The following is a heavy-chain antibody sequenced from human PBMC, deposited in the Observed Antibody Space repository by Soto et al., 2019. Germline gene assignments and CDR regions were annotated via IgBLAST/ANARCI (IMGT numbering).Heavy chain of an antibody. CDR2: IIPIFGTA. V-gene: IGHV1-69*01. CDR3: ARRQTQYMQWLPHEGDWFDP. Sequence: QVQLVQSGAEVKKPGSSVKVSCKASGGTFSSYAISWVRQAPGQGLEWMGGIIPIFGTANYAQKFQGRVTITADESTSTAYMEGSSLRSEDTAVYYCARRQTQYMQWLPHEGDWFDPWGQGTLVTFSS. J-gene: IGHJ5*02. CDR1: GGTFSSYA. D-gene: IGHD6-19*01.